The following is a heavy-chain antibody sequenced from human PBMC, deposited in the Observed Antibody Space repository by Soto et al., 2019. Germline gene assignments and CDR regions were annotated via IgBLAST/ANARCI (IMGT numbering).Heavy chain of an antibody. J-gene: IGHJ4*02. CDR1: GYSFTSYW. V-gene: IGHV5-51*01. CDR2: IYPGDSDT. D-gene: IGHD6-6*01. Sequence: GESLKISCKGSGYSFTSYWIGWVRQMPGKGLEWMGIIYPGDSDTRYSPSFQGQVTISADKSISTAYLQWSSLKASDTAMYYCARQGPVEYSSSRFDYWGQGTLVTVSS. CDR3: ARQGPVEYSSSRFDY.